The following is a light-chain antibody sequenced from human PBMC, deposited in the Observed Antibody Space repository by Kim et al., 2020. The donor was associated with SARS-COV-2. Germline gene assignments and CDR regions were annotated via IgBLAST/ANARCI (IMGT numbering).Light chain of an antibody. V-gene: IGKV3-15*01. CDR1: QSVSSI. Sequence: VSPGERAPLSCRASQSVSSIFAWYQQKPGQAPRLLIYGASPRATGIPARFSGSGSGTEFTLTIRSLQSEDFAVYYCQQYNNWPPYTFGQGTKLEI. CDR2: GAS. J-gene: IGKJ2*01. CDR3: QQYNNWPPYT.